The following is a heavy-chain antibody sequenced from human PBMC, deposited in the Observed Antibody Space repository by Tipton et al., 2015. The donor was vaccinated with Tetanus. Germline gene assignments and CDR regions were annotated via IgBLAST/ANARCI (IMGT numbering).Heavy chain of an antibody. J-gene: IGHJ3*02. CDR3: ARSGGRRYAFDI. V-gene: IGHV4-4*07. CDR1: GASITTYH. Sequence: TLSLTCTVSGASITTYHWSWIRQPAGKGLEWIGRFFNSGTTNYNSSLKSRVTMSRDSSKNQLSLKLTSVTAADTAVYYCARSGGRRYAFDIWGQGTMVTVSS. D-gene: IGHD3-16*01. CDR2: FFNSGTT.